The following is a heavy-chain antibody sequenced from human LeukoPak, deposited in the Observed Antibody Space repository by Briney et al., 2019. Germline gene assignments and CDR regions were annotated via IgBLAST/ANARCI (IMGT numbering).Heavy chain of an antibody. CDR3: ARDRGSSGYYPLSC. D-gene: IGHD3-22*01. J-gene: IGHJ4*02. Sequence: GGSLRLSCAASGFTFSSYSVNWVRQAPGKGLEWVSSISSSSSYIYYADSVKGRFTISRDNAKNSLYLQMNSLRAEDTAVYYCARDRGSSGYYPLSCWGQGTLVTVSS. V-gene: IGHV3-21*01. CDR2: ISSSSSYI. CDR1: GFTFSSYS.